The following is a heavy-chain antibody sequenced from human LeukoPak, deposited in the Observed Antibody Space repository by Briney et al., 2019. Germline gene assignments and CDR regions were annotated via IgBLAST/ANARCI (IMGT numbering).Heavy chain of an antibody. CDR1: GFTFSSYG. D-gene: IGHD1-26*01. CDR3: PRGRYLTGGSYYFGY. J-gene: IGHJ4*02. V-gene: IGHV3-23*01. CDR2: ISGSGGST. Sequence: QPGGSLRLSCAASGFTFSSYGMSWVRQAPGKGLEWVSAISGSGGSTSYADSVKGRFTISRDNSKNTLYLQMNSLRAEDTAVYYCPRGRYLTGGSYYFGYWGQGTLVTVSS.